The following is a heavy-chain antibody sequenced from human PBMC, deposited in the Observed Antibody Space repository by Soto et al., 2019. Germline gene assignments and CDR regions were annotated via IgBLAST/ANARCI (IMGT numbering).Heavy chain of an antibody. CDR3: ARVGGYRTYGEFDY. CDR2: IYYSGST. D-gene: IGHD4-17*01. Sequence: SETLSLTCTVSGGSVSSSRYYWSWIRQPPGKGLEWIGYIYYSGSTNYNPSLKSRLTMSIDTSKHQFSLKLTSVTAADTAVYYCARVGGYRTYGEFDYWGQGTLVTVSS. CDR1: GGSVSSSRYY. V-gene: IGHV4-61*01. J-gene: IGHJ4*02.